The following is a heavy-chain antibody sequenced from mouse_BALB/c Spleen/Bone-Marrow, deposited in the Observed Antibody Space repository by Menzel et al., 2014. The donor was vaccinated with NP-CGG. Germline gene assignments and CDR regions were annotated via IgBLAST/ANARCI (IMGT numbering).Heavy chain of an antibody. D-gene: IGHD1-1*01. CDR3: ARSFTTVVEKDYFDY. CDR1: GYSITSDYA. CDR2: ISYSGST. Sequence: ESGPGLVKPSQSLSLTCTVTGYSITSDYAWNWIRQFPGNKLEWMGYISYSGSTRYNPSLKSRISITRDTSKNQFFLQLNSVTTEDTATYYCARSFTTVVEKDYFDYWGQGTTLTVSP. V-gene: IGHV3-2*02. J-gene: IGHJ2*01.